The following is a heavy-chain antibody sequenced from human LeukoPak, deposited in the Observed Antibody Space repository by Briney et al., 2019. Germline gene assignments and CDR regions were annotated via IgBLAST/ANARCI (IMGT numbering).Heavy chain of an antibody. CDR1: GFIFSNYW. CDR2: IKQDGSET. D-gene: IGHD3-16*01. CDR3: ARDQSYQLWGYYYYYYMDV. V-gene: IGHV3-7*01. J-gene: IGHJ6*03. Sequence: GGSLRLSCATSGFIFSNYWMSWVRQAPGKGLEWVANIKQDGSETYYVDSVKGRFTISGDDAKNSLYLQMNSLRAEDTAVYYCARDQSYQLWGYYYYYYMDVWGKGTTVTVSS.